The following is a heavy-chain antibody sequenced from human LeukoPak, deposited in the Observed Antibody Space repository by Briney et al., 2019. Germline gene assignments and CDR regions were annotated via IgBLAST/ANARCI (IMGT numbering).Heavy chain of an antibody. CDR2: ISSSGDVT. Sequence: GGSLRLSCTVSGFIFSNTEMNWVRQAPGKGREWVSFISSSGDVTNYADSVKGRLIISRDNAKKSLYLQMNSLTAEDTAVYYCARPALYLHGDFPRVWGRGTTVIVSS. CDR3: ARPALYLHGDFPRV. V-gene: IGHV3-48*03. CDR1: GFIFSNTE. J-gene: IGHJ6*04. D-gene: IGHD4-17*01.